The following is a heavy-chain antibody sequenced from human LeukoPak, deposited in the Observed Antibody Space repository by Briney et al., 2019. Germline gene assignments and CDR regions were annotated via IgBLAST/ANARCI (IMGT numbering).Heavy chain of an antibody. V-gene: IGHV1-18*01. CDR1: GYTSTSYG. CDR3: ARDYTGSYWAYFQY. D-gene: IGHD1-26*01. J-gene: IGHJ1*01. CDR2: ISVNNGNT. Sequence: GASVKVSCKASGYTSTSYGISWVRQAPGQGLEWMGWISVNNGNTKYAQNLQGRVTMTTDTSTTTAYMELSSLRSDDTAVYYCARDYTGSYWAYFQYWGQGTLVTVSS.